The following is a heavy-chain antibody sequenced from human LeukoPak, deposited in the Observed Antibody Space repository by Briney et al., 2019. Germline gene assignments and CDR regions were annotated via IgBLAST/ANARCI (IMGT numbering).Heavy chain of an antibody. V-gene: IGHV3-30*02. CDR3: ASTGPLDY. J-gene: IGHJ4*02. D-gene: IGHD1-14*01. CDR2: IRYDGSNK. Sequence: GGSLRLSCAASGFIFNTYVMHWVRQAPGKGLEWLAFIRYDGSNKYYADSVKGRFTISRDNSKNTLYLQMNSLRAEDTAVYYCASTGPLDYWGQGTLVTVSS. CDR1: GFIFNTYV.